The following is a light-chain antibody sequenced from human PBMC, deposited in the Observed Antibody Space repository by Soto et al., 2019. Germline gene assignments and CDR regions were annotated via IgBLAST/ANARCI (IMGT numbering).Light chain of an antibody. CDR3: HQYTSPPWT. CDR2: AAS. CDR1: QSVPGIY. J-gene: IGKJ1*01. V-gene: IGKV3-20*01. Sequence: EIVLTQSPGTLSLSPGERATLSCRASQSVPGIYLAWFQQKPGQAPRLLIYAASSRAPALPDRFSGSGSGTDFTLTISRLESEDFAIYYCHQYTSPPWTVGQGTRVE.